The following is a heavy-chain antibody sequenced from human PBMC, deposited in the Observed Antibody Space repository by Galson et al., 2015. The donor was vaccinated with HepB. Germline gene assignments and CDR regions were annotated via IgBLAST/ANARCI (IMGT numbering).Heavy chain of an antibody. Sequence: SVKVSCKVSGYTLTELSMHWVRQAPGKGLEWMGGFDPEDGETIYAQKFQGRVTMTEDTSTDTAYMELSSLRSEDTAVYYCATGRHCSSTSCSNFDYWGQGTLVTVSS. CDR1: GYTLTELS. CDR2: FDPEDGET. D-gene: IGHD2-2*01. J-gene: IGHJ4*02. V-gene: IGHV1-24*01. CDR3: ATGRHCSSTSCSNFDY.